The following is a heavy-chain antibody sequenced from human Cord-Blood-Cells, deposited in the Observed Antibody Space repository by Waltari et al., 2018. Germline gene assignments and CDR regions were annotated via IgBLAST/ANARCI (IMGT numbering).Heavy chain of an antibody. CDR1: GYSISRGYY. J-gene: IGHJ4*02. D-gene: IGHD6-13*01. CDR2: IYHSGST. CDR3: ARVRAAAGYIDY. Sequence: QVQLQESGPGLVKPSETLSLTCAVSGYSISRGYYWGWIRQPPGKGLEWIGSIYHSGSTYYNPSLKSRVTISVDTSKNQFSLKLSSVTAADTAVYYCARVRAAAGYIDYWGQGTLVTVSS. V-gene: IGHV4-38-2*01.